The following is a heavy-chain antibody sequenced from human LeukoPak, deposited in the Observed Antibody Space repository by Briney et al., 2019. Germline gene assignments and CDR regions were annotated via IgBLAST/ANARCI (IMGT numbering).Heavy chain of an antibody. V-gene: IGHV3-21*01. CDR3: ARAFGSIAAAGPDY. D-gene: IGHD6-13*01. Sequence: GGSLRLSCAASGFTFSSYWMNWVRQAPGKGLEWVSSISSSSSYIYYADSVKGRFTISRDNAKNSLYLQMNSLRAEDTAVYYCARAFGSIAAAGPDYWGQGTLVTVSS. CDR2: ISSSSSYI. J-gene: IGHJ4*02. CDR1: GFTFSSYW.